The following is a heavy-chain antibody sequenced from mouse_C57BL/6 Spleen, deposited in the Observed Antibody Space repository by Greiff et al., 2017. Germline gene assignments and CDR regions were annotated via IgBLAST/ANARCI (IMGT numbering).Heavy chain of an antibody. CDR2: IDPENGDT. Sequence: EVQLQQSGAELVRPGASVKLSCTASGFNIKADYMHWVKQRPEQGLEWIGWIDPENGDTDYASKCQGKATIAADTSSNTAYLQRSSLTSEDTAVYYCTTLLRAGYFDVWGTGATVTVSS. V-gene: IGHV14-4*01. D-gene: IGHD1-1*01. CDR1: GFNIKADY. CDR3: TTLLRAGYFDV. J-gene: IGHJ1*03.